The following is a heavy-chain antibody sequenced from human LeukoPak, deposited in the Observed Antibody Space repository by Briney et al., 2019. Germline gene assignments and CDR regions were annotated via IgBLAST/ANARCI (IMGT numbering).Heavy chain of an antibody. J-gene: IGHJ6*02. D-gene: IGHD3-10*01. V-gene: IGHV3-7*01. Sequence: GGTLRLSCAASGFTLSTSWISWVRQAPGNGLKWLANIKQAVSEKYYVDSVKGRFTISRDNAKNSLYLQMNSLRAEGTAVYYCARDPVLWFGELLPQYYYGMDVWGQGTTVTVSS. CDR1: GFTLSTSW. CDR2: IKQAVSEK. CDR3: ARDPVLWFGELLPQYYYGMDV.